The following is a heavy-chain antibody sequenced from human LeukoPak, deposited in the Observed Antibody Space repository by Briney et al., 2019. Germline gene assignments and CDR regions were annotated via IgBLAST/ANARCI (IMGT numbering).Heavy chain of an antibody. J-gene: IGHJ3*02. V-gene: IGHV3-13*01. CDR2: IGTAGDT. CDR1: GFTFSSYD. Sequence: GGSLRLSCAASGFTFSSYDMHWVRRATGKGLEWVSAIGTAGDTYYPGSVKGRFTISRENAKNSLYLQMNSLRAGDTAVYYCARALRYDSSGPTDAFDIWGQGTMVTVSS. D-gene: IGHD3-22*01. CDR3: ARALRYDSSGPTDAFDI.